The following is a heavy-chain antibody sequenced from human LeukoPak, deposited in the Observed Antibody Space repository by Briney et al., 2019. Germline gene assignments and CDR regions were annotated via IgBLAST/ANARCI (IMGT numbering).Heavy chain of an antibody. CDR1: GFTFSDYY. V-gene: IGHV3-11*01. D-gene: IGHD2-15*01. J-gene: IGHJ4*02. CDR3: ARDSRGWYFDY. Sequence: GGSLRLSCAASGFTFSDYYMSWIRQAPGKGLEWVSYIRSSGSMIYYADSVKGRFTISRDNAKNSLYLQMDSLRAEDTAVYYCARDSRGWYFDYWGQRTLVTVSS. CDR2: IRSSGSMI.